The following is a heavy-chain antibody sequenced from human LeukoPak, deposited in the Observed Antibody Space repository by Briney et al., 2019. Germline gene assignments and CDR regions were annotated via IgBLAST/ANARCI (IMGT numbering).Heavy chain of an antibody. J-gene: IGHJ3*02. CDR1: GFTFSNYL. Sequence: GGSLRLSCVGSGFTFSNYLMDWVRQAPGKGLEWVSFISSTGGTIYYADSVKGRFTVSRDNAKKSLLLQMNSPRAEDTALYYCARGYSRAAFDIWGQGTMVTVSS. CDR2: ISSTGGTI. CDR3: ARGYSRAAFDI. D-gene: IGHD2-15*01. V-gene: IGHV3-48*01.